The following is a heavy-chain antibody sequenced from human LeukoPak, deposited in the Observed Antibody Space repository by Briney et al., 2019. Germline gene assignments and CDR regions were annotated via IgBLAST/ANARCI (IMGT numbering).Heavy chain of an antibody. CDR3: AKETPNTGWFDP. J-gene: IGHJ5*02. CDR1: GYTFTSYD. Sequence: ASVKVSCKASGYTFTSYDINWVRQATGQGLEWMGWMNPNSGNTGYAQKFQGRVTMTRNTSISTACMELSSLRSEDTAMYYCAKETPNTGWFDPWGQGTLVTVSS. CDR2: MNPNSGNT. V-gene: IGHV1-8*01. D-gene: IGHD1-14*01.